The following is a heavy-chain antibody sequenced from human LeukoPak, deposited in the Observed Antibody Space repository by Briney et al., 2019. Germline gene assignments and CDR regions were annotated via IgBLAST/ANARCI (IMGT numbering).Heavy chain of an antibody. CDR2: INHSGST. CDR3: ARDGRAGSLFAY. CDR1: GGSFSGYY. D-gene: IGHD6-19*01. V-gene: IGHV4-34*01. Sequence: SETLSLTCAVYGGSFSGYYWSWIRQPPGKGLEWIGEINHSGSTNYKPSLKSRVTISVDTSKNQFSLKLSSVTAADTAIYYCARDGRAGSLFAYWGQGTLVTVSS. J-gene: IGHJ4*02.